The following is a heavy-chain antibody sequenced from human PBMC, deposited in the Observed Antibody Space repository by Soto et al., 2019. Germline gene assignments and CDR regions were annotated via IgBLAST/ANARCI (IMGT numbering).Heavy chain of an antibody. CDR1: GGSFSGYY. CDR3: ARSEAKVFDY. V-gene: IGHV4-34*01. CDR2: INHSGST. Sequence: PSETLSLTCAVYGGSFSGYYWTWIRQPPGTGLEWIGEINHSGSTNYNPSLKSRVTISVDTSKNQFSLKLTSVTAADPAVYYCARSEAKVFDYWGQGTLVTVSS. J-gene: IGHJ4*02. D-gene: IGHD5-12*01.